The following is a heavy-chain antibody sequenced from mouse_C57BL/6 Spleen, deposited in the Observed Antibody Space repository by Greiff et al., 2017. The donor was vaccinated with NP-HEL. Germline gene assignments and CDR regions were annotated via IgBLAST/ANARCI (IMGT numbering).Heavy chain of an antibody. Sequence: QVQLQQSGAELVRPGASVTLSCKASGYTFTDYEMHWVKQTPVHGLEWIGAIDPETGGTAYNQKFKGKAILTADKSSSKAYMELRSLTSEDSAVYYCTIQGSYGPWYFDVWGTGTTVTVSS. CDR3: TIQGSYGPWYFDV. J-gene: IGHJ1*03. CDR2: IDPETGGT. V-gene: IGHV1-15*01. CDR1: GYTFTDYE. D-gene: IGHD3-3*01.